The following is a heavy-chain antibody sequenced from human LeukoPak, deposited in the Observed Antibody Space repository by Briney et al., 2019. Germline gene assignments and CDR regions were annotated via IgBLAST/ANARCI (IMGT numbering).Heavy chain of an antibody. J-gene: IGHJ4*02. D-gene: IGHD4-17*01. V-gene: IGHV3-23*01. CDR3: AKTTTDYGDYRSY. CDR2: ISGSGDSR. CDR1: GFTFSSYT. Sequence: GGSLRLSCAASGFTFSSYTMSWVRQAPGKGLEWVSGISGSGDSRYYADSVKGRFTISRDNSKNTLFLQMTSLRAGDTAVYYCAKTTTDYGDYRSYWGLGTLVTVSS.